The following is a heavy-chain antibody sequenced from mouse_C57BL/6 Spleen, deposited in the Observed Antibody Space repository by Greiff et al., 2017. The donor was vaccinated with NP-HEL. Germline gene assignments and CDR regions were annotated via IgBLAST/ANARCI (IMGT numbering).Heavy chain of an antibody. Sequence: VKLQQSGPELVKPGASVKISCKASGYTFTDYYMNWVKQSHGKSLEWIGDINPNNGGTSYNQKFKGKATLTVDKSSSTAYMELRSLTSEDSAVYYCARYYSNYGYWGQGTTLTVSS. V-gene: IGHV1-26*01. J-gene: IGHJ2*01. CDR3: ARYYSNYGY. CDR1: GYTFTDYY. CDR2: INPNNGGT. D-gene: IGHD2-5*01.